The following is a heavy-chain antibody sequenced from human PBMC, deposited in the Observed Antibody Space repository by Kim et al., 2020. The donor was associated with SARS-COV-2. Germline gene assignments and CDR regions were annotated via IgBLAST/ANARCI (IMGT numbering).Heavy chain of an antibody. Sequence: VSTTDYVDSVEGQFSIYRDNAKKTVYLQMNTLRVDDTAVYYCAISMATRYWGQGTLVTVSS. J-gene: IGHJ4*02. D-gene: IGHD5-12*01. CDR2: VSTT. CDR3: AISMATRY. V-gene: IGHV3-74*01.